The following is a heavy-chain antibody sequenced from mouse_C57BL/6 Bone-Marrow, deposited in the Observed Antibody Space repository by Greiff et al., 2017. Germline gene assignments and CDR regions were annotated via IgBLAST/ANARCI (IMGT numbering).Heavy chain of an antibody. CDR3: ARPRYYGNYWFAY. V-gene: IGHV5-17*01. J-gene: IGHJ3*01. CDR2: ISSGSSTI. D-gene: IGHD2-1*01. Sequence: EVKLMESGGGLVKPGGSLKLSCAASGFTFSDYGMHWVRQAPEKGLEWVAYISSGSSTIYYADTVKGRFTISRDNAKNTLFLQMTSLRSEDTAMYYCARPRYYGNYWFAYWGQGTLVTVSA. CDR1: GFTFSDYG.